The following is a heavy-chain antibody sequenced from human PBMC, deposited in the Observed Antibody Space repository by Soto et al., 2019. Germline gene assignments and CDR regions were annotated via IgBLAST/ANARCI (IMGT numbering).Heavy chain of an antibody. D-gene: IGHD4-17*01. CDR3: ARDAPGGLPPLGYYYGMDV. Sequence: QVQLQESGPGLVKPSQTLSLTCTVSGGSISSGGYYWSWIRQHPGKGLEWIGYIYYSGSTYYNPSLKSRVTISVDTSKNQFSLKLSSVTAADTAVYYCARDAPGGLPPLGYYYGMDVWGQGTTVTVSS. J-gene: IGHJ6*02. V-gene: IGHV4-31*03. CDR1: GGSISSGGYY. CDR2: IYYSGST.